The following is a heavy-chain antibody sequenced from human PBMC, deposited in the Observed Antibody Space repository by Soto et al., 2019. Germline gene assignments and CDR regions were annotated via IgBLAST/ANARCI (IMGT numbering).Heavy chain of an antibody. Sequence: QVQLQESGPGLVKPSQTLSLTCTVSGGSINSDHYYWSWLRQPPGKGLEWLGYISYSGSTYYNPSLKSRIVISEDTSKNQFSLKLISVTAADTAVYYCARAYDFWNGYYSAQYYFDFWGQGTLVPVSS. J-gene: IGHJ4*02. CDR2: ISYSGST. CDR1: GGSINSDHYY. V-gene: IGHV4-30-4*01. CDR3: ARAYDFWNGYYSAQYYFDF. D-gene: IGHD3-3*01.